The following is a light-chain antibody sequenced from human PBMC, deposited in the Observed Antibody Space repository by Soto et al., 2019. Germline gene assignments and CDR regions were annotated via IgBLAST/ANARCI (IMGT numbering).Light chain of an antibody. Sequence: EVVMTQSPATLSVSPGERATLSCRASQSVSSNLAWYQQKLGQAPRLLIYGASIRATGIPARFSGSGSGTDFTLTISSLQSEDFAVYFCQQYNNWPPLTFGGGTKVEIK. J-gene: IGKJ4*01. CDR3: QQYNNWPPLT. V-gene: IGKV3D-15*01. CDR1: QSVSSN. CDR2: GAS.